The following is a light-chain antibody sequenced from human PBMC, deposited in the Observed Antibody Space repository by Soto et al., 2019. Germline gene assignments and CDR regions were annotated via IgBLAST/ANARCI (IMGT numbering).Light chain of an antibody. CDR3: QQYGSSTGYT. V-gene: IGKV3-20*01. CDR2: GAS. J-gene: IGKJ2*01. Sequence: EIVLTQSPGTLSLSPGERATLSCRASQSVSSSYLAWYQQKPDQAPRLLIYGASSRATGIPDRFSGSVSVTDFSLTISRLETDDFAVYYCQQYGSSTGYTFGQGTKLEIK. CDR1: QSVSSSY.